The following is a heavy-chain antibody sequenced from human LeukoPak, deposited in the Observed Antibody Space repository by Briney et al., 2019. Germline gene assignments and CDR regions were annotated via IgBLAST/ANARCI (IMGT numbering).Heavy chain of an antibody. V-gene: IGHV4-59*08. D-gene: IGHD2-2*01. CDR3: ARRYCSSTSYPPDYYYMDV. J-gene: IGHJ6*03. CDR1: GGSISSYY. Sequence: SETLSLTCTVSGGSISSYYWSWIRQPPGKGLEWIGYIYYSGSTNYNPSLKSRVTISVDTSKNQFSLKLSSVTAADTAVYYCARRYCSSTSYPPDYYYMDVWGNGTTVTVFS. CDR2: IYYSGST.